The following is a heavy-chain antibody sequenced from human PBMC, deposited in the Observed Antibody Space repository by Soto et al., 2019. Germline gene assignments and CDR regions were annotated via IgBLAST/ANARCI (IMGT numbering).Heavy chain of an antibody. D-gene: IGHD3-10*01. J-gene: IGHJ5*02. CDR2: ISYDGSNK. V-gene: IGHV3-30*18. CDR3: AKYYQRTRRPFNRSLFVGGPPRFDP. CDR1: GFTFSSYG. Sequence: GGSLRLSCAASGFTFSSYGMHWVRQAPGKGLEWVAVISYDGSNKYYADSVKGRFTISRDNSKNTLYLQMNSLRAEDTAVYYCAKYYQRTRRPFNRSLFVGGPPRFDPWGQGTLVTVSS.